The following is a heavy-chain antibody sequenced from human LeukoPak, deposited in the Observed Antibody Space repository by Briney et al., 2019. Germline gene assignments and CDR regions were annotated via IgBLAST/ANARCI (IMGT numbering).Heavy chain of an antibody. CDR3: GKTTTGYSSGQKPAWPVDY. D-gene: IGHD6-19*01. CDR2: IFGSGGSA. Sequence: GGSLRLSCEASGFTFGSYAMYWVRQAPGKGLEWVAGIFGSGGSAHYADSTKGRFTISRDNSKNTVYLQINSLRAEDTAVYYCGKTTTGYSSGQKPAWPVDYWGQGTLVTVSS. V-gene: IGHV3-23*01. J-gene: IGHJ4*02. CDR1: GFTFGSYA.